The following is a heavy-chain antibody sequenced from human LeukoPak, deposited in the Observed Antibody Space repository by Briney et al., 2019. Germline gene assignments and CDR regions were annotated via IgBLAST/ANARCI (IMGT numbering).Heavy chain of an antibody. D-gene: IGHD3-10*01. Sequence: SETLSLTCTVSGGSISSYYWSWIRQPPGKGLEWLGYIYYSGSTNYNPSLESRVTISVDTSKNQFSLKLSSVTAADTAVYYCARVIWFGEGHAFDIWGQGTMVTVSS. CDR2: IYYSGST. V-gene: IGHV4-59*01. J-gene: IGHJ3*02. CDR1: GGSISSYY. CDR3: ARVIWFGEGHAFDI.